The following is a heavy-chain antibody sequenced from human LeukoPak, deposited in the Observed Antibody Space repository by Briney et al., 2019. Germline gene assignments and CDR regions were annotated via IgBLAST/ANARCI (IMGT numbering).Heavy chain of an antibody. CDR1: GFTFSNYA. D-gene: IGHD3-10*01. V-gene: IGHV3-23*01. CDR2: ISGSGGTT. Sequence: SGGSLRLSCAASGFTFSNYAMNWVRQAPGKGLEWVSLISGSGGTTYYAGSVKGRFTISRDNSKNTLYLQMNSLRVEDTAVYYCAKGNYYYGSGTYPNFDYWGQGTLVTVSS. CDR3: AKGNYYYGSGTYPNFDY. J-gene: IGHJ4*02.